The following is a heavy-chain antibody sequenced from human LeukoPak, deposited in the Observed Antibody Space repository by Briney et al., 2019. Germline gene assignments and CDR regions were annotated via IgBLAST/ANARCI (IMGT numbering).Heavy chain of an antibody. Sequence: SETLSLTCTLSGGSISNYYGSWIRQPPGKGLEWIGYISYSGFTKYNPSLQSRVTISVDTSKNQFSLKLSSVTAADTAMYYCARSAVATAAGLDYWGQGTLVTVSS. V-gene: IGHV4-59*01. D-gene: IGHD4-23*01. CDR3: ARSAVATAAGLDY. CDR1: GGSISNYY. CDR2: ISYSGFT. J-gene: IGHJ4*02.